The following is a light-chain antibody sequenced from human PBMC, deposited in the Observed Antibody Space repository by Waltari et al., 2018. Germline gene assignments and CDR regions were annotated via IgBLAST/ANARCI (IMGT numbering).Light chain of an antibody. CDR2: RNQ. CDR1: SSNIGAPYN. Sequence: QSVLTQPPSVSGAPGQRVTISCTGSSSNIGAPYNVHWYQHLPGTAPNLLSYRNQTRPSGVLDRVSGSKSDTSAYLAIPGLQAEDEADYCCQSYDSSLSGLVVFGGGTKLTVL. V-gene: IGLV1-40*01. CDR3: QSYDSSLSGLVV. J-gene: IGLJ2*01.